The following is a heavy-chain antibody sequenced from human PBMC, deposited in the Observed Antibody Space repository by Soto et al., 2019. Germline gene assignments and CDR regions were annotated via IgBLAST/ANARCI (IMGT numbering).Heavy chain of an antibody. CDR2: IIPIFGIA. Sequence: QVQLVQSGAEVKKPGSSVKVSCKASGGTFSRYSITWVRQAPGHGLEWIGRIIPIFGIASYAQKFQGGVTITADESTSTAYMELSSLRSDDTAVYYCAREDRDRETGLVPAAIDGRDVWGQGTTVTVSS. CDR3: AREDRDRETGLVPAAIDGRDV. V-gene: IGHV1-69*08. CDR1: GGTFSRYS. D-gene: IGHD2-2*01. J-gene: IGHJ6*02.